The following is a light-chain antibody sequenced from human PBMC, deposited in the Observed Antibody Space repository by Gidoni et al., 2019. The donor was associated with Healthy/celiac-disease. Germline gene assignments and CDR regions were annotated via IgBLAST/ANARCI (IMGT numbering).Light chain of an antibody. V-gene: IGKV3-11*01. CDR2: DAS. Sequence: EIVLTQSPATLSLSPGERATLSCRASQSVSSYLDWYQQKPGQAPRLLIYDASNRATGIPARFSGSGSGTDFTRTISRLEPEDFAVYYCQQRSNWPPLFGGGTKVEIK. CDR3: QQRSNWPPL. J-gene: IGKJ4*01. CDR1: QSVSSY.